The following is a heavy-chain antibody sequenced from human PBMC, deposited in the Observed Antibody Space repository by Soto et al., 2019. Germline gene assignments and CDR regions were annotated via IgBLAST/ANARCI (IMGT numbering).Heavy chain of an antibody. D-gene: IGHD6-13*01. CDR3: ARDFEAIAAAGPFDY. V-gene: IGHV3-33*01. CDR2: IWYDGSNK. CDR1: GFTFSSYG. J-gene: IGHJ4*02. Sequence: PGGSLRLSCAASGFTFSSYGMHWVRQAPGKGLEWVAVIWYDGSNKYYADSVKGRFTISRDNSKNTLYLQMNSLRTEDTAVYYCARDFEAIAAAGPFDYWGQGTLVTVSS.